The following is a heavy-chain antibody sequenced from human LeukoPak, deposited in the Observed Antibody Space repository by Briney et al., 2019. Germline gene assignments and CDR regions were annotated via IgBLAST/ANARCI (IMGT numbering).Heavy chain of an antibody. Sequence: LGESQKISCKGSGYSFTSYWIAWVRQMPGKGLEWMGIINPGDSDTTYSPSFQGQVTISADKSISTAYLQWNSLQASDTAMYYCARLGGYCSTTACYQLDYWGQGTLVTVSS. V-gene: IGHV5-51*01. J-gene: IGHJ4*02. CDR2: INPGDSDT. CDR1: GYSFTSYW. CDR3: ARLGGYCSTTACYQLDY. D-gene: IGHD2-2*01.